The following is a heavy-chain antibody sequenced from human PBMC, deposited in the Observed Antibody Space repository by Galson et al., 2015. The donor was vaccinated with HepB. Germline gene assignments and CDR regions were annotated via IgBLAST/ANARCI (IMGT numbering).Heavy chain of an antibody. Sequence: QSGAEVKKPGESLKISCKGSGYSFTSYWIGWVRQMPGKGLEWMGIIYPGDSDTRYSPSFQGQVTISADKSISTAYLQWSSLKASDTAMYYCASNYDYVWGSYRDDAFDIWGQGTMVTVSS. D-gene: IGHD3-16*02. CDR3: ASNYDYVWGSYRDDAFDI. CDR1: GYSFTSYW. V-gene: IGHV5-51*03. J-gene: IGHJ3*02. CDR2: IYPGDSDT.